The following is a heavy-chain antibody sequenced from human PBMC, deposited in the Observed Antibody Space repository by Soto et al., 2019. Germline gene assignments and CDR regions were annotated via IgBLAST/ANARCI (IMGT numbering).Heavy chain of an antibody. D-gene: IGHD3-3*02. V-gene: IGHV4-59*08. J-gene: IGHJ4*02. CDR2: IYYAGST. CDR1: GGSMISYY. Sequence: PSETLSLTCTVSGGSMISYYWSWIRQPPGRGLERIGFIYYAGSTKYNPSLNSRVTISVDTSKNQFSLTVTSVTAADTAIYYCARLHSSIPRGYFDHWGKGILVTVSS. CDR3: ARLHSSIPRGYFDH.